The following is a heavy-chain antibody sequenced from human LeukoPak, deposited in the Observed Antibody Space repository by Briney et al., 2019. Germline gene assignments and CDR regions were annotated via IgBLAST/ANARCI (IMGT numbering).Heavy chain of an antibody. D-gene: IGHD1-20*01. CDR3: VTVGRLHYVLED. CDR1: GHTFPKNG. CDR2: VVGHTGHK. V-gene: IGHV1-18*01. J-gene: IGHJ4*02. Sequence: ASVKVSCKTSGHTFPKNGISWVRQAPGQGLEWMGWVVGHTGHKKYTQKFQGRVIMTTDTSTATSYMELRSLKYDDTVIYYCVTVGRLHYVLEDWGQGTLVTVAS.